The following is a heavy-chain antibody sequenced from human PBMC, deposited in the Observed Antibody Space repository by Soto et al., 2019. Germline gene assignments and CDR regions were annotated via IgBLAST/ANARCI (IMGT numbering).Heavy chain of an antibody. CDR1: GFTVTSNY. J-gene: IGHJ6*02. V-gene: IGHV3-53*01. Sequence: GGSLRLSCAASGFTVTSNYMTWVRQAPGKGLEWVSVIYRSGATYYPDSVRGRFTASRDYSHNTLYLQMDSLRVEDTAVYYCARGSGMIRGSYGVDVWGPGTTVTVSS. D-gene: IGHD3-10*01. CDR2: IYRSGAT. CDR3: ARGSGMIRGSYGVDV.